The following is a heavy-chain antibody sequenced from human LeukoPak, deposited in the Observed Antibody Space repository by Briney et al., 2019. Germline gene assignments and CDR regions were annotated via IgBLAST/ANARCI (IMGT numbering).Heavy chain of an antibody. CDR3: ARGSVGTPSPFDY. J-gene: IGHJ4*02. CDR1: GFAFSSYA. V-gene: IGHV3-30-3*01. Sequence: GGSLRLSCAASGFAFSSYAIHWVRQAPGKGRDWVALISYDGSGKYYADSVKGRFTISRDSSTLYLQMNSLRTEDTAVYYCARGSVGTPSPFDYWGQGTLVTVSS. CDR2: ISYDGSGK. D-gene: IGHD2-15*01.